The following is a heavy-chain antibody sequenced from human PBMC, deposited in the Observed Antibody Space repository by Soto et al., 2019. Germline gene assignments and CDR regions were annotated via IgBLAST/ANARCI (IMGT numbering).Heavy chain of an antibody. V-gene: IGHV1-2*04. CDR3: AKDSYPGHQLITYLDF. CDR1: GYTFTGYY. J-gene: IGHJ4*02. D-gene: IGHD1-20*01. Sequence: GASVKVSCKASGYTFTGYYTHWVRQAPGQGLEWMGWINPNSGGTNYAQKFQGWVTMTRDTSISTAYMELNSLRPEDTAVYYCAKDSYPGHQLITYLDFWGQGTLVTVSS. CDR2: INPNSGGT.